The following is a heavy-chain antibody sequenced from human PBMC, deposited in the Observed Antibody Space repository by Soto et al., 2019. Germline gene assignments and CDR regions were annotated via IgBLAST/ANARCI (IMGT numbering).Heavy chain of an antibody. Sequence: VQLLESGGGLVQPGGSLRLSCAASGFSFNSYGMQWVRQAPGKGLEWVALTWSDGSKKYYSDSVKGRFTISRDNSKNTLDLQMDSLRAEDTAVYYCARDMGYSSGHGFDYWGQGTLVTVSS. CDR1: GFSFNSYG. D-gene: IGHD6-19*01. CDR2: TWSDGSKK. CDR3: ARDMGYSSGHGFDY. J-gene: IGHJ4*02. V-gene: IGHV3-33*08.